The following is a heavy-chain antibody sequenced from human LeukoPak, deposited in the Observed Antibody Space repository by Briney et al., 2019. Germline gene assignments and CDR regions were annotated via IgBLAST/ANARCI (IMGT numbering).Heavy chain of an antibody. V-gene: IGHV3-53*01. D-gene: IGHD2-21*02. CDR3: AKAVSCADYYFDY. Sequence: GGSLRLSCAASGFTVSSNYMSWVRQAPGKGLEWVSIIYAGGNTYYADSVKGRFTISRDNSKNTVYLQVNTLRAEDTAVYYCAKAVSCADYYFDYWGQGTLVTVSS. CDR1: GFTVSSNY. CDR2: IYAGGNT. J-gene: IGHJ4*02.